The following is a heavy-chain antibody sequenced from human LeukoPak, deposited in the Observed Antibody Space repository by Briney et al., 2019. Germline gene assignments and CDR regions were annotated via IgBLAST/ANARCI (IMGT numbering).Heavy chain of an antibody. J-gene: IGHJ5*02. CDR2: ISAYNGNT. CDR1: GYTFTSYG. V-gene: IGHV1-18*01. D-gene: IGHD3-3*01. Sequence: ASVKVSCKASGYTFTSYGISWVRQAPGQGLEWMGWISAYNGNTNYAQKLQGRVTMTTDTSTSTAYVELRSLRSDDTAVYYCAREMGLDYDFWSGYFKSRGINWFDPWGQGTLVTVSS. CDR3: AREMGLDYDFWSGYFKSRGINWFDP.